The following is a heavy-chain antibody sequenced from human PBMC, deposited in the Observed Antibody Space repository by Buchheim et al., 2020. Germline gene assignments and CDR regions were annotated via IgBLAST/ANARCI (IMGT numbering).Heavy chain of an antibody. J-gene: IGHJ4*02. Sequence: VQLVESGGGVVQPGRSLRLSCAASGFTFSSYEMNWVRQAPGKGLEWVSYISSSGSTIYYADSVKGRFTISRDNAKNSLYLQMNSLRAEDTAVYYCARASRQKYFDWSTGLDYWGQGTL. CDR1: GFTFSSYE. D-gene: IGHD3-9*01. CDR3: ARASRQKYFDWSTGLDY. V-gene: IGHV3-48*03. CDR2: ISSSGSTI.